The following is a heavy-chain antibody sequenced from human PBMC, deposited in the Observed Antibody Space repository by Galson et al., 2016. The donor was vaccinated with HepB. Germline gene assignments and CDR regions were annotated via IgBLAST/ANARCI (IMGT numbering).Heavy chain of an antibody. Sequence: SETLSLTCAVYGESFRDYAWNWIRQPPGKGPEWIGEVSHSGKTDYSPSLKSRVTISVDTSKAQFSLKLSPVTAADTAVYYCARGRPPIRSSTWNLTFNRLYYWGQGILVTVSS. CDR3: ARGRPPIRSSTWNLTFNRLYY. CDR2: VSHSGKT. V-gene: IGHV4-34*01. D-gene: IGHD6-13*01. J-gene: IGHJ4*02. CDR1: GESFRDYA.